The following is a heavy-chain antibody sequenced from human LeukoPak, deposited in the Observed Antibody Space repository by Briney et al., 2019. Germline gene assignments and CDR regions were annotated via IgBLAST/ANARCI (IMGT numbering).Heavy chain of an antibody. CDR3: ARLVVAATIWFDP. CDR2: IYYSGST. CDR1: GGSISSSSYY. J-gene: IGHJ5*02. Sequence: SETLSLTCTVSGGSISSSSYYWGWIRQPPGKGLEWIGSIYYSGSTNYNPSLKSRVTISVDTSKNQFSLKLSSVTAADTAVYYCARLVVAATIWFDPWGQGTLVTVSS. V-gene: IGHV4-39*07. D-gene: IGHD2-15*01.